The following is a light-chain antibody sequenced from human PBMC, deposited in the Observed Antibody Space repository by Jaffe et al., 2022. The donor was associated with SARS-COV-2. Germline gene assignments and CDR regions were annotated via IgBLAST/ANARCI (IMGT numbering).Light chain of an antibody. CDR1: SSDIGIYNY. J-gene: IGLJ2*01. V-gene: IGLV2-8*01. CDR3: GSYAGRNILI. Sequence: QSALTQPPSASGSPGQSVTISCTGTSSDIGIYNYVSWYQQHPGKAPKLVISEVSKRPSGVPDRFSGSKSGNTASLTVSGLQAEDEADYYCGSYAGRNILIFGGGTKLTVL. CDR2: EVS.